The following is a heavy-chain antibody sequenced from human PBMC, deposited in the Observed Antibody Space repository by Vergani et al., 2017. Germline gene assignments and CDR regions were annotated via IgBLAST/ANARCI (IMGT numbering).Heavy chain of an antibody. V-gene: IGHV3-23*01. D-gene: IGHD1-7*01. J-gene: IGHJ4*02. CDR1: GFTFSSYA. Sequence: EVQLLESGGGLVQPGGSLRLSCAASGFTFSSYAMSWVRQAPGKGLEWVSAISGSGGSTYYADSVKGRFTISRDNAKNSLYLQMNSLRAEDTAVYYCARDGITGTTFPIDYWGQGTLVTVSS. CDR2: ISGSGGST. CDR3: ARDGITGTTFPIDY.